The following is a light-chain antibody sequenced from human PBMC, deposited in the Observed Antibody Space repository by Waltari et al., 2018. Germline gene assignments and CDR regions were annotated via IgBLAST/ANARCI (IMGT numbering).Light chain of an antibody. CDR2: CAS. CDR1: QSVFYSPNKKNY. Sequence: DIVMTQSPDSLAVSLGERATINCKSSQSVFYSPNKKNYIAWYQQKPGQPPKLLIYCASTRESGVADRFSGSGAGTDFTRTISSLQAEDVAVYFCQQYSGVYTFGQGTKLEIK. CDR3: QQYSGVYT. V-gene: IGKV4-1*01. J-gene: IGKJ2*01.